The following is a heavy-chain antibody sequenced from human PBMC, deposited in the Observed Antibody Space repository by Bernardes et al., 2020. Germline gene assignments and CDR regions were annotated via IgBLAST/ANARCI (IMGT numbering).Heavy chain of an antibody. D-gene: IGHD6-13*01. Sequence: GGSLRLFCAASGFTFSSYGMHWVRQAPGKGLEWVAVISYDGSNKYYADSVKGRFTISRDNSKNTLYLQMNSLRAEDTAVYYCARDHGYSSSWSCDYWGQGTLVTVSS. CDR1: GFTFSSYG. J-gene: IGHJ4*02. CDR2: ISYDGSNK. CDR3: ARDHGYSSSWSCDY. V-gene: IGHV3-30*03.